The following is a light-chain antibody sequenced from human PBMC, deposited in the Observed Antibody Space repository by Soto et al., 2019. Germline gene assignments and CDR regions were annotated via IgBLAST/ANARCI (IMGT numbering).Light chain of an antibody. J-gene: IGLJ1*01. CDR3: SSYTSDNRSYV. Sequence: QSVLAQPASVSGSPGQSITIPCTGTTSDIGAYDYVSWYQQHPGKVPKLIIFEVTKRPSGFSSRFSGSKSGNTASLTISGLQAEDEAHYYCSSYTSDNRSYVFGTGTKVTVL. CDR1: TSDIGAYDY. V-gene: IGLV2-14*01. CDR2: EVT.